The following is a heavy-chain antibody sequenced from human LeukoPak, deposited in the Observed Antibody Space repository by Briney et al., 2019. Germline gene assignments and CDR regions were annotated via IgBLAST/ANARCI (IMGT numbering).Heavy chain of an antibody. J-gene: IGHJ4*02. Sequence: SETLSPTCTVSGGSISSSSYYWGWIRQPPGKGLEWIGSIYYSGSTYYNPSLKSRVTISVDTSKNQFSLKLSSVTAADTAVYYCARHGLPNSSGYYQYYFDYWGQGTLVTVSS. V-gene: IGHV4-39*01. D-gene: IGHD3-22*01. CDR1: GGSISSSSYY. CDR2: IYYSGST. CDR3: ARHGLPNSSGYYQYYFDY.